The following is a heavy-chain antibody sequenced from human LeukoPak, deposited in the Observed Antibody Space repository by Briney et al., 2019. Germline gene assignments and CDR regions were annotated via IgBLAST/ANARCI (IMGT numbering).Heavy chain of an antibody. CDR1: GGSISSYY. V-gene: IGHV4-59*01. J-gene: IGHJ4*01. CDR2: IYYSGST. CDR3: ATYSYPYDSSRYFDY. D-gene: IGHD3-22*01. Sequence: SETLSLTCTVSGGSISSYYWSWIRQPPGKGLEWIGYIYYSGSTNYTPSLKGRVTISVDTSKNQFSLQLSSVTAADTAVYYCATYSYPYDSSRYFDYCGHGTLVTVSS.